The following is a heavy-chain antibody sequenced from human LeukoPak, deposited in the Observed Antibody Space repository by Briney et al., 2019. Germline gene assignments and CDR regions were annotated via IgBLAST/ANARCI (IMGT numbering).Heavy chain of an antibody. J-gene: IGHJ6*03. CDR2: IYSGGST. CDR3: ASGYYGSGSPFYYYYMDV. CDR1: GFTVSSNY. D-gene: IGHD3-10*01. Sequence: PGGSLRLSCAASGFTVSSNYMSWVRQAPGKGLEWVSVIYSGGSTYYADSVKGRFTISRDNSKNTLYLQMNSLRAEDTAVYYCASGYYGSGSPFYYYYMDVWGKGTTVTASS. V-gene: IGHV3-53*01.